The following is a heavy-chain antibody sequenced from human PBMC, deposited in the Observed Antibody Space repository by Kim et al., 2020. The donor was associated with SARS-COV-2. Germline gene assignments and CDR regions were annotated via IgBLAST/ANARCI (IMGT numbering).Heavy chain of an antibody. CDR1: GYTFTSYG. Sequence: ASVKVSCKASGYTFTSYGISWVRQAPGQGLEWMGWISAYNGNTNYAQKLQGRVTMTTDTSTSTAYMELRSLRSDDTAVYYCARGPRWFGELSPLYYYYYGMDVWGQGTTVTVSS. V-gene: IGHV1-18*01. J-gene: IGHJ6*02. D-gene: IGHD3-10*01. CDR3: ARGPRWFGELSPLYYYYYGMDV. CDR2: ISAYNGNT.